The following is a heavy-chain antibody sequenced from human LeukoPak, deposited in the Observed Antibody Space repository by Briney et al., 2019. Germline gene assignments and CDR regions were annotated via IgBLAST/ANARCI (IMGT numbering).Heavy chain of an antibody. J-gene: IGHJ4*02. D-gene: IGHD3-9*01. Sequence: QTLTLTCTFSDFSLSSGGLGVGWIRQPPGKTLEWLAFIYYNGDNRYSPSLRSRLTITKDTSKNLVVFKITNMDPADTATYYCARLRVTIDWRSYFDYWSQRILVTVSS. CDR3: ARLRVTIDWRSYFDY. CDR2: IYYNGDN. V-gene: IGHV2-5*01. CDR1: DFSLSSGGLG.